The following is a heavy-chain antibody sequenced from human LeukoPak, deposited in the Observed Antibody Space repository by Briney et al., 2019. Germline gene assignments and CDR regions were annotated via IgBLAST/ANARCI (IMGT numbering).Heavy chain of an antibody. V-gene: IGHV3-66*01. J-gene: IGHJ4*02. CDR1: GFTVSTNY. CDR2: LYTGGNT. CDR3: ARDYPYYFDSSGYYSFDY. Sequence: GGSLRLSCAASGFTVSTNYMSWVRQAPGKGLEWVSVLYTGGNTYYTDSVKGRFTISRDTSKNTLYLQMNSLRAEDTAVYYCARDYPYYFDSSGYYSFDYWGQGTLVTVAS. D-gene: IGHD3-22*01.